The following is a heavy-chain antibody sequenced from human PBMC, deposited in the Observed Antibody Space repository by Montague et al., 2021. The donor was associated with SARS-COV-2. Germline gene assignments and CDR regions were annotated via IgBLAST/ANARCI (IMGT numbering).Heavy chain of an antibody. CDR2: YTCTQNK. CDR3: ARDLYWAFDA. Sequence: YTCTQNKTYAVSVQSRITITADTSKNQFSPHLNSVTPEDTAVYYCARDLYWAFDAWGLGTTVTVSA. V-gene: IGHV6-1*01. J-gene: IGHJ3*01. D-gene: IGHD2-8*02.